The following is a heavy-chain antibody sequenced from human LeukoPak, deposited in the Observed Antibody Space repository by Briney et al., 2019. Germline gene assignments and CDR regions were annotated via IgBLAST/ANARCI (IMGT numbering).Heavy chain of an antibody. CDR1: GYTFTSYD. V-gene: IGHV1-8*02. Sequence: ASVKVSCKASGYTFTSYDINWVRQATGQGLEWMGWMNPNSGNTGYAQKFQGRVTVTTDTSTSTVYMDLRSLRSDDTAVYFCARGDDAFDIWGQGTMVTVSS. CDR3: ARGDDAFDI. CDR2: MNPNSGNT. J-gene: IGHJ3*02.